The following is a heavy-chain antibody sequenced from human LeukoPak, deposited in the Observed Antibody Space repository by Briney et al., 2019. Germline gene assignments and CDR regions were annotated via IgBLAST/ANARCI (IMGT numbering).Heavy chain of an antibody. CDR3: ATEYSSGRFDY. V-gene: IGHV3-7*01. CDR2: IKQDGSEK. J-gene: IGHJ4*02. D-gene: IGHD6-19*01. Sequence: GGSLRLSCAASGFTFSSYAMSWVRQAPGKGLEWVANIKQDGSEKYYVDSVKGRFTISRDNAKNSLYLQMNSLRAEDTAVYYCATEYSSGRFDYWGQGTLVTVSS. CDR1: GFTFSSYA.